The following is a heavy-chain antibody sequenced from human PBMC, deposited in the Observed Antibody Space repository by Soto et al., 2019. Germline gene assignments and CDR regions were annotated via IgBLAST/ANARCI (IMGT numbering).Heavy chain of an antibody. CDR1: GGSISSYY. CDR3: ARHPDGYNPRGLLYYYCIDV. J-gene: IGHJ6*02. D-gene: IGHD5-12*01. CDR2: IYYSGST. V-gene: IGHV4-59*08. Sequence: SETLSLTCTVSGGSISSYYWSWIRQPPGKGLEWIGYIYYSGSTNYNPSLKSRVTISVDTSKNQFSLKLSSVTAADTAVYYCARHPDGYNPRGLLYYYCIDVRGQGTTVTVSS.